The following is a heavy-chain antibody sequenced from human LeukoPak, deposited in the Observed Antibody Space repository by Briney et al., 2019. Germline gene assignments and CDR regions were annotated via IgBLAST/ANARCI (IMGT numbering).Heavy chain of an antibody. CDR1: GFTFSSYA. Sequence: GGSLRLSCAASGFTFSSYAMSWVRQAPGKGLEWASAISGSGGSTYYADFVKGRFTISRDNSKNTLYLQMNSLRAEDTAVYYCAAGRQGWFGELFNHFDYWGQGTLVTVSS. D-gene: IGHD3-10*01. CDR2: ISGSGGST. V-gene: IGHV3-23*01. CDR3: AAGRQGWFGELFNHFDY. J-gene: IGHJ4*02.